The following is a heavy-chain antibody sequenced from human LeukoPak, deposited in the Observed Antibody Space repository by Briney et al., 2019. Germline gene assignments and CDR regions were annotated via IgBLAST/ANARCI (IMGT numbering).Heavy chain of an antibody. J-gene: IGHJ5*02. CDR1: GFTFSSYE. CDR2: ISSSGSTI. CDR3: ARDLLGGFDP. V-gene: IGHV3-48*03. Sequence: GGSLRLSCAASGFTFSSYEMNWVRQAPGKGLEWVSYISSSGSTIYYADSVKGRFTISRDNAKNSLYLQMNSLRAEDTAVYYCARDLLGGFDPWAREPWSPSPQ. D-gene: IGHD3-3*01.